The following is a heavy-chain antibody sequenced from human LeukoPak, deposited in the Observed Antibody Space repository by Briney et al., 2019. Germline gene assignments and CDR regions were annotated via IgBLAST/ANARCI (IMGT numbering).Heavy chain of an antibody. D-gene: IGHD5-18*01. J-gene: IGHJ4*02. V-gene: IGHV3-23*01. Sequence: GGSLRLSCATSGFTFSNYGMSWVRQAPGKGLEWISAIGGSTYYADSVKGRFTISRDNSKNTLYLQMNSLRAEYTAVYYWAKGGYNYFDYWGQGTLVTVSS. CDR2: IGGST. CDR3: AKGGYNYFDY. CDR1: GFTFSNYG.